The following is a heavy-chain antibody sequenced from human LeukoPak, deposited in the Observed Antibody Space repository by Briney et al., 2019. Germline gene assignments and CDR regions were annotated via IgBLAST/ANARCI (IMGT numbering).Heavy chain of an antibody. CDR2: IIPIFGTA. CDR3: AAWAGDYPEPSIDAFDI. D-gene: IGHD4-17*01. CDR1: GGTFSSYA. Sequence: ASVKVSCKASGGTFSSYAISWVRQAPGQGLEWMGGIIPIFGTANYAQKFQGRVTITADESTSTAYMELSSLRSEDTAVYYCAAWAGDYPEPSIDAFDIWGQGTMVTVSS. J-gene: IGHJ3*02. V-gene: IGHV1-69*13.